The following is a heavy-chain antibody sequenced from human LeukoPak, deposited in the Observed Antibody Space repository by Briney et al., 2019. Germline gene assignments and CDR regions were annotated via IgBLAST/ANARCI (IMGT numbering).Heavy chain of an antibody. CDR1: GGSISSSNW. V-gene: IGHV4-4*02. J-gene: IGHJ4*02. Sequence: PSETLSLTCAVSGGSISSSNWWSWVRQPPGKGLEWIGEIYHNGSTNYNPSLKSRVTISVDKSKNQFSLKLSSVTAADTAVYYCARWGYYYDGSGLGYWGQGTLVTVSS. CDR2: IYHNGST. D-gene: IGHD3-22*01. CDR3: ARWGYYYDGSGLGY.